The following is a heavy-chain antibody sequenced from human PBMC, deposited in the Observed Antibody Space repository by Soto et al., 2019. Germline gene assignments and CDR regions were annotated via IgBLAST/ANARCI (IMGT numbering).Heavy chain of an antibody. J-gene: IGHJ6*02. CDR3: ARDIRHGMDV. V-gene: IGHV1-46*01. Sequence: ASVKVSCKASGYPFTSYYIHCVRQAPGQGLEWMGIINPSGGDTSYAQKFQGRVTITRDTSTSTAYMELRSLRSDDAAVYYCARDIRHGMDVWGQGTTVTVSS. CDR1: GYPFTSYY. D-gene: IGHD2-2*02. CDR2: INPSGGDT.